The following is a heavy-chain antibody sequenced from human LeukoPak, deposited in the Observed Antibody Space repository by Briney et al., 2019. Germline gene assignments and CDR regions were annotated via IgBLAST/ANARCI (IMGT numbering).Heavy chain of an antibody. CDR3: ARERNRAPDY. J-gene: IGHJ4*02. Sequence: SETLSLTCAVSGGSFGGYYWSWIRQPPGKGLEWIGCICYTGGTTYNPSLESRVTMSVDTSKNQFSLKLTSVTAADTAIYYCARERNRAPDYWGQGTLVTVSS. D-gene: IGHD1-14*01. CDR2: ICYTGGT. CDR1: GGSFGGYY. V-gene: IGHV4-59*01.